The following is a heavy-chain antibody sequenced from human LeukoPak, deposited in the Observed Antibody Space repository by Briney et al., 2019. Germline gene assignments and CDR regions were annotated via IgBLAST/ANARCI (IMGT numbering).Heavy chain of an antibody. J-gene: IGHJ4*02. CDR3: AKTPAPVFGSKCYFDY. CDR2: ISGTGGTT. CDR1: GFTFSSYG. V-gene: IGHV3-23*01. D-gene: IGHD3-3*01. Sequence: GGSLRLSCAASGFTFSSYGMSWVRQAPGKGLEWVSAISGTGGTTYYADSVKGRFTISRDNSKNTLYLQMNSLRAEDTAVYYCAKTPAPVFGSKCYFDYWGQGTLVTVSS.